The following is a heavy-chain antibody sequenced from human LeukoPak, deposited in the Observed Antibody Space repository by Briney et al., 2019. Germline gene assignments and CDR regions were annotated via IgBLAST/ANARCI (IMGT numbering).Heavy chain of an antibody. CDR2: IWYDGSNK. J-gene: IGHJ4*02. V-gene: IGHV3-33*01. Sequence: GRSLRLSCAASGLKFRNYGMHWVRQAPGKGLEWVAVIWYDGSNKYYADSVKGRFTISRDNSKNTLYLQMNSLRAEDTAVYYCARVGGWYRPLNFDYWGQGTLVTVSS. CDR3: ARVGGWYRPLNFDY. D-gene: IGHD6-19*01. CDR1: GLKFRNYG.